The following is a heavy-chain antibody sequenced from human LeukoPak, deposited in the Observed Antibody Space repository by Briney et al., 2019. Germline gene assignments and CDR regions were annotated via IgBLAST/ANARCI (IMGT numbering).Heavy chain of an antibody. V-gene: IGHV4-61*02. CDR3: ARRSQYSSGWRYYYYYYMDV. J-gene: IGHJ6*03. D-gene: IGHD6-19*01. Sequence: SETLSLTCTVSGGSISSGSHYWSWIRQPAGKGLEWIGRIYTSGRTNYSPSLRSRVTTSVDTSKNQFSLKLSSMTAADTAVYYCARRSQYSSGWRYYYYYYMDVWGKGTTVTVSS. CDR1: GGSISSGSHY. CDR2: IYTSGRT.